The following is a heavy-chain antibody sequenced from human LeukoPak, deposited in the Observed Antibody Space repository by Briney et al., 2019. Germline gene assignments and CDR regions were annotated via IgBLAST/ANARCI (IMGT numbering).Heavy chain of an antibody. CDR3: ARHAGLQRITIFGVVMPSYYMDV. CDR1: GGSISSYY. D-gene: IGHD3-3*01. J-gene: IGHJ6*03. Sequence: SETLSLTCTVSGGSISSYYWSWIRQPPGKGLEWIGYIYYSGSTNYNPSLKSRVTISVDTSKNQFSLKLSSVTAADTAVYYCARHAGLQRITIFGVVMPSYYMDVWAKGPRSPSP. V-gene: IGHV4-59*08. CDR2: IYYSGST.